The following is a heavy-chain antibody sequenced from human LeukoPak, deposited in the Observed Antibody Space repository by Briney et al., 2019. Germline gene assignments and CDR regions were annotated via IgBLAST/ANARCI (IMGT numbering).Heavy chain of an antibody. CDR1: GGSISSYY. D-gene: IGHD6-19*01. Sequence: SETLSLTCTVSGGSISSYYWGWIRQPAGKGLEWIGRIYTSVNTNYNPSLKSRVPISVDTSQYQFSLNLTSVTAANTAVYYCARGQSSGWYLESWGQGTLVTVSS. CDR2: IYTSVNT. J-gene: IGHJ4*02. CDR3: ARGQSSGWYLES. V-gene: IGHV4-4*07.